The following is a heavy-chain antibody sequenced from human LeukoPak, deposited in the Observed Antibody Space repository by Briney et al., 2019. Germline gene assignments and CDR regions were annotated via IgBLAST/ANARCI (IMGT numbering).Heavy chain of an antibody. CDR3: AKGPPHSPFDY. J-gene: IGHJ4*02. CDR2: ITYSGGKT. CDR1: GFTFSSYA. D-gene: IGHD2-15*01. Sequence: GGSPRLSCAASGFTFSSYAMSWVRQAPGKGLEWVSAITYSGGKTNYADSVKGRFTISRDNSKNTLYLQMNSLRADDTAIYYCAKGPPHSPFDYWGQGTLVTVSS. V-gene: IGHV3-23*01.